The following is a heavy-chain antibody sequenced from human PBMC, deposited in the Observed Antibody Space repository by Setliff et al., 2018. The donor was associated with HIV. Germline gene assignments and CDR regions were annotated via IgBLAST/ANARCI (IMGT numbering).Heavy chain of an antibody. CDR2: INVVKGDT. J-gene: IGHJ4*01. D-gene: IGHD3-10*01. Sequence: EASVKVSCKASGYTFSTYSLHWVRQAPGQSLVWMGWINVVKGDTKYSQAFQDRITITRDTSANTAYMELSSLRSDDTAVYFCARGALLAVFDFDHWGHGTLVTVS. CDR3: ARGALLAVFDFDH. V-gene: IGHV1-3*01. CDR1: GYTFSTYS.